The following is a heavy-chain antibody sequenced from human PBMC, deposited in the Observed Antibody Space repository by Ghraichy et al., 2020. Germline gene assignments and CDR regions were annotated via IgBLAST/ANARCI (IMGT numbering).Heavy chain of an antibody. V-gene: IGHV1-69*13. CDR3: ARANGDIVVVPAAMGWYFDL. Sequence: SVKVSCKASGGTFSSYAISWVRQAPGQGLEWMGGIIPSFGTANYAQKFQGRVTITADESTSTAYMELSSLRSEDTAVYYCARANGDIVVVPAAMGWYFDLWGRGTLVTVSS. J-gene: IGHJ2*01. D-gene: IGHD2-2*01. CDR1: GGTFSSYA. CDR2: IIPSFGTA.